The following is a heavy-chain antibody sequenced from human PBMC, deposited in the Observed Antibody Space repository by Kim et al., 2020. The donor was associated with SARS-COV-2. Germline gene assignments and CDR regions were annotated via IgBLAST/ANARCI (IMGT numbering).Heavy chain of an antibody. CDR1: GYTLTNSY. CDR3: ARDPRDTSMLNYHNFYYGMDV. Sequence: ASVKVSCKAFGYTLTNSYMQWVRKAPGQGLEWMGIIDPSDGAANYAQKFQGRVTMTRDTSTSSVYLELSSLRSEDTALYYCARDPRDTSMLNYHNFYYGMDVWGQGTTVTVSS. V-gene: IGHV1-46*01. D-gene: IGHD5-18*01. CDR2: IDPSDGAA. J-gene: IGHJ6*02.